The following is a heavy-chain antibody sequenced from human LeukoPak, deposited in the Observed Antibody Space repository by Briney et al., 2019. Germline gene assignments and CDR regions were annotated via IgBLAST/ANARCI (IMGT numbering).Heavy chain of an antibody. CDR3: AKRAQYSSSSGSYYSYMDV. CDR2: ISGSGGST. D-gene: IGHD6-6*01. Sequence: PGGSLRLSCAASGFTFSSYAMSWVRQAPGKGLEWVSAISGSGGSTYYADSVKGRFTISRDNSKNTLYLQMNSLRAEDTAVYYCAKRAQYSSSSGSYYSYMDVWGKGTTVTVSS. CDR1: GFTFSSYA. J-gene: IGHJ6*03. V-gene: IGHV3-23*01.